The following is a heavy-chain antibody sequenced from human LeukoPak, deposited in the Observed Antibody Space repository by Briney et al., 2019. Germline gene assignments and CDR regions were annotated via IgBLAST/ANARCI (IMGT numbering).Heavy chain of an antibody. CDR2: ISGSGGNT. J-gene: IGHJ1*01. Sequence: PGGSLRLSCAVSGFTFSSYAMSWVRQAPGKGLEWVSGISGSGGNTYYADSVKGRFTISRDNSKNTLYLQMNSLRAEDTAVYYCAKGRNYYDSSVFQRWGQGTLVTVSS. CDR1: GFTFSSYA. D-gene: IGHD3-22*01. CDR3: AKGRNYYDSSVFQR. V-gene: IGHV3-23*01.